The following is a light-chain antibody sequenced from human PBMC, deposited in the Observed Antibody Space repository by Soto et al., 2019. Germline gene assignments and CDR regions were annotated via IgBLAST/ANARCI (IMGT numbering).Light chain of an antibody. Sequence: QSVLTQPPSVSGTPGQRVTISCSGSSSNIGSNAVIWYQQLPGTAPKLLIYTNNHRPSGVPDRFSGSKSGTSASLAISGLLSEDEADYYCAAYDDSLNGVVFGGGTKPPS. CDR3: AAYDDSLNGVV. CDR1: SSNIGSNA. V-gene: IGLV1-44*01. J-gene: IGLJ2*01. CDR2: TNN.